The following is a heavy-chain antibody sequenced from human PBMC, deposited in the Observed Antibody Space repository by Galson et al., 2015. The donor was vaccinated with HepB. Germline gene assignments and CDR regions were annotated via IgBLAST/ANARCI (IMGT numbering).Heavy chain of an antibody. V-gene: IGHV1-69*04. CDR3: AREGGSGDFWSGSSSKTYYYYYYGMDV. J-gene: IGHJ6*02. D-gene: IGHD3-3*01. CDR1: GGTFSSYT. Sequence: SVKVSCKASGGTFSSYTISWVRQAPGQGLEWMGRIIPILGIANYAQKFQGGVTITADKSTSTAYMELSSLRSEDTAVYYCAREGGSGDFWSGSSSKTYYYYYYGMDVWGQGTTVTVSS. CDR2: IIPILGIA.